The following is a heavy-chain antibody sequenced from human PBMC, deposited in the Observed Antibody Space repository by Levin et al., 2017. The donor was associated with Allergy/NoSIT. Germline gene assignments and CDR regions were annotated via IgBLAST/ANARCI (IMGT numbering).Heavy chain of an antibody. V-gene: IGHV4-59*01. CDR1: GGSISSYY. CDR2: IYYSGST. CDR3: ARGNSDSSGYYPNFDY. J-gene: IGHJ4*02. D-gene: IGHD3-22*01. Sequence: KASETLSLTCTVSGGSISSYYWSWIRQPPGKGLEWIGYIYYSGSTNYNPSLKSRVTISVDTSKNQFSLKLSSVTAADTAVYYCARGNSDSSGYYPNFDYWGQGTLVTVSS.